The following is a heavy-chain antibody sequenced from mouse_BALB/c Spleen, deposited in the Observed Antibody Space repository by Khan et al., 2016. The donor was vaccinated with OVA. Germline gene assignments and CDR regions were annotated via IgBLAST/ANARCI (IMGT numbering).Heavy chain of an antibody. CDR3: ARPYDGYYAWLTY. CDR2: ITYSGTT. Sequence: EVQLQESGPGLVKPSQSLSLTCTVTGYSITSDYAWNWIRQFPGNKLEWMGYITYSGTTSYNPSLKSRIPITRDTSKNQFFLQLNSGNTEDTATYYVARPYDGYYAWLTYWGQGTLVTVSA. V-gene: IGHV3-2*02. D-gene: IGHD2-3*01. CDR1: GYSITSDYA. J-gene: IGHJ3*01.